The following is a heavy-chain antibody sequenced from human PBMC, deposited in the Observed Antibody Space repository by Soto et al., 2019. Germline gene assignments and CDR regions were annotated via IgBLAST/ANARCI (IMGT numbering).Heavy chain of an antibody. Sequence: GGSLRLSCAASGFTFSSYVMNWVRQAPGKGLEWVSAISGRGDNTYIADSVGGRFTVSRDNSKNTLYLQMNGLRAEDTAVYYCAKDPSTSLVIARTFDYWGQGTLVTVSS. CDR2: ISGRGDNT. CDR3: AKDPSTSLVIARTFDY. J-gene: IGHJ4*02. D-gene: IGHD2-21*01. V-gene: IGHV3-23*01. CDR1: GFTFSSYV.